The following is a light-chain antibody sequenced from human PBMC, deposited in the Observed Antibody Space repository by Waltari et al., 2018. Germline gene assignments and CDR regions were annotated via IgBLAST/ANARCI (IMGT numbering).Light chain of an antibody. J-gene: IGLJ1*01. CDR1: SVDVGAYDF. CDR2: EVN. CDR3: SSYAGSNNFV. Sequence: QSALTQPPSASGSPGQSVTISCTGTSVDVGAYDFVSWYQQNPGKAPKLIIYEVNKRPSGVPDRFSGSKSGNTASLTVSGLQADDEADYYCSSYAGSNNFVFGPGTEVTVL. V-gene: IGLV2-8*01.